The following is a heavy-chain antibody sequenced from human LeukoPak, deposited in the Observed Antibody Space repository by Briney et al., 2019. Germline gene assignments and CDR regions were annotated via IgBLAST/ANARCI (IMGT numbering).Heavy chain of an antibody. CDR1: GGSISSYY. J-gene: IGHJ6*02. CDR2: IYHSGST. D-gene: IGHD6-13*01. V-gene: IGHV4-38-2*02. CDR3: ARELDSSKNGMDV. Sequence: PETLSLTCTVSGGSISSYYWSWIRQPPGKGLEWIGSIYHSGSTYYNPSLKSRATISVDTSKNQFSLKLSSVTAADTAVYYCARELDSSKNGMDVWGQGTTVTVSS.